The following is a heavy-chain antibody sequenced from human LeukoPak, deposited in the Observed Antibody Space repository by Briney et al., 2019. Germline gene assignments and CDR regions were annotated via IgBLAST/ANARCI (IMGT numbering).Heavy chain of an antibody. CDR3: AREISSGWPSGTFDY. Sequence: ASVKVSRKASGGTLSSYAISWVRQAPGQGLEWMGGIIAIFGTANYAQKFQGRVTITADESTSTAYMELSSLRSEDTAVYYCAREISSGWPSGTFDYWGQGTLVTVSS. CDR2: IIAIFGTA. J-gene: IGHJ4*02. D-gene: IGHD6-19*01. V-gene: IGHV1-69*01. CDR1: GGTLSSYA.